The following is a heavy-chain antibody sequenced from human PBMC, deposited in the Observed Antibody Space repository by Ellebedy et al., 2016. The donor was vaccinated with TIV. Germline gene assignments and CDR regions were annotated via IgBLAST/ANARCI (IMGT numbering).Heavy chain of an antibody. V-gene: IGHV1-18*04. D-gene: IGHD3-16*01. CDR1: GYRFSSYA. J-gene: IGHJ5*02. Sequence: ASVKVSXXASGYRFSSYAITWVRQASGQGFEWMGWIHTSLGQTEFAPRFQDRLSMTTDTSTSTAYMELRSLKSDDTAVYHCVRVSNFYDRARFDPWGQGTLITVSS. CDR3: VRVSNFYDRARFDP. CDR2: IHTSLGQT.